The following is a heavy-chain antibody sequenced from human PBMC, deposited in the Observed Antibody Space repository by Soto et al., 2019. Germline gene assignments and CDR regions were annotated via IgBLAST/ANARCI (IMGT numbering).Heavy chain of an antibody. J-gene: IGHJ4*02. CDR1: GGSVSSGSYY. V-gene: IGHV4-61*01. CDR3: ARGRRTTVTIDY. CDR2: IYYSGST. Sequence: SETLSLTCTVSGGSVSSGSYYWSWIRQPPGKGLEWIGYIYYSGSTNYNPSLKSRVTISVDTSKNQFSLKLSSVTAADTAVYYCARGRRTTVTIDYWGQGTLVTVS. D-gene: IGHD4-17*01.